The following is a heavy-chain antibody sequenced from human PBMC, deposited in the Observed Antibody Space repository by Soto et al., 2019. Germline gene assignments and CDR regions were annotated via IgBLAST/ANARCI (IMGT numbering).Heavy chain of an antibody. D-gene: IGHD6-13*01. V-gene: IGHV3-23*01. J-gene: IGHJ4*02. Sequence: SLRLSCAASGFTFSSYAMSWVRQAPGKGLEWVSAISGSGGSTYYADSVKGRFTISRDNSKNTLHLQMNSLRAEDTAVYYCAKNQIAAAGTSDYWGQGTLVTVSS. CDR3: AKNQIAAAGTSDY. CDR1: GFTFSSYA. CDR2: ISGSGGST.